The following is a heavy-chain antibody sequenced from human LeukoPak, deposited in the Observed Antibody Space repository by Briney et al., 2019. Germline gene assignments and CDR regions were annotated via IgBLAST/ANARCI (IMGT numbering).Heavy chain of an antibody. D-gene: IGHD2-15*01. CDR2: ISSSGSTI. CDR1: GFTFSDYY. CDR3: ARDFSPDCSVGSCYSGGFDS. V-gene: IGHV3-11*01. J-gene: IGHJ4*02. Sequence: GGSLRLSCAASGFTFSDYYMSWIRQAPGKGLGWVSYISSSGSTIYYADSVKGRFTISRDNAKNSLYLQMNSLRAEDTAVYYCARDFSPDCSVGSCYSGGFDSWGQGTLVSVSS.